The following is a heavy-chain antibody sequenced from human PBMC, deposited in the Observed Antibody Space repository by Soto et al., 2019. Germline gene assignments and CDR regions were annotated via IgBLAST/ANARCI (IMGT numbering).Heavy chain of an antibody. CDR3: AKDGIWDEVLRYFDHWRPDY. V-gene: IGHV3-23*01. CDR1: GSTFSSYA. J-gene: IGHJ4*02. Sequence: GGSLRLSCAASGSTFSSYAMSWVRQAPGKGLEWVSAISGSGGSTYYAESVKGRFTISRDNSKNTLFLQMNSLRAEDTAVYYFAKDGIWDEVLRYFDHWRPDYWGQGTLVTVS. CDR2: ISGSGGST. D-gene: IGHD3-9*01.